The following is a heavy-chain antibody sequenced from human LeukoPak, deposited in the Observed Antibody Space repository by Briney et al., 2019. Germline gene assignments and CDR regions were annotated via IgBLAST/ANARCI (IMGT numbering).Heavy chain of an antibody. CDR3: ASLYSSGWYPFDY. V-gene: IGHV4-39*01. Sequence: SETLSLTYTVSGGSISSSSYYWGWIRQPPGKGLEWIGSIYYSGSTYYNPSLKSRVTISVDTSKNQFSLKLTSVTAADTAIYYCASLYSSGWYPFDYWGQGTLVTVSS. CDR2: IYYSGST. J-gene: IGHJ4*02. D-gene: IGHD6-19*01. CDR1: GGSISSSSYY.